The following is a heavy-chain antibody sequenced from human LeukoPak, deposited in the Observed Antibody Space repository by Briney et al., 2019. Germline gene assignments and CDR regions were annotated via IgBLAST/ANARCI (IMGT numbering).Heavy chain of an antibody. CDR1: SGSLSGYS. D-gene: IGHD6-19*01. Sequence: SETLSLTCAVYSGSLSGYSWSWIRQPPGKGLEWIGEINHRGNIICNPSLESRVTISLDPSKNQFSLRLTSMTAADTVVYYCARGQWLDNHWGQGTLVTVSS. CDR3: ARGQWLDNH. J-gene: IGHJ5*02. V-gene: IGHV4-34*01. CDR2: INHRGNI.